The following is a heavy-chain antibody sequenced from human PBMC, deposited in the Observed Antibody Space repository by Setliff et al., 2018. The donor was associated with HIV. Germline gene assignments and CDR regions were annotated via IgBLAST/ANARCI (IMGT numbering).Heavy chain of an antibody. CDR3: ARHAGYYDSSGYWYDAFDL. J-gene: IGHJ3*01. CDR1: GGNFRSNA. V-gene: IGHV1-69*13. CDR2: IIPIFGTP. Sequence: ASVQVSCKASGGNFRSNASSWLRQAPGQGLECMGGIIPIFGTPNYAQKFQGRLPITADESTDTAYMELSSLRSEDTAVYYCARHAGYYDSSGYWYDAFDLWGQGTMVTVSS. D-gene: IGHD3-22*01.